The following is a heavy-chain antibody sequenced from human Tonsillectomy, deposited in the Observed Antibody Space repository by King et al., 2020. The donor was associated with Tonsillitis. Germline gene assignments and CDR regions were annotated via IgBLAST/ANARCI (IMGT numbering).Heavy chain of an antibody. CDR2: IKQDGSEK. CDR1: GFTFGSYW. Sequence: VQLVESGGGLVQPGGSLRLSCAASGFTFGSYWMTWVRQAPGKGLEWVANIKQDGSEKNYVDSVKGRFSTSRDNAQNSLYLQMNSLRVEDTAMYYCTRDISPLKSGKYYDAFDIWGQGTMVTVSS. V-gene: IGHV3-7*03. CDR3: TRDISPLKSGKYYDAFDI. J-gene: IGHJ3*02. D-gene: IGHD1-26*01.